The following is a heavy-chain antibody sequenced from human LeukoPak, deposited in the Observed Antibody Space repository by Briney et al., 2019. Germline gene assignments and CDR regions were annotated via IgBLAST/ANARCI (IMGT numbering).Heavy chain of an antibody. V-gene: IGHV3-11*01. J-gene: IGHJ3*02. CDR2: ISSSGSTI. CDR3: ASWTCGGDCYSRAFDI. D-gene: IGHD2-21*02. Sequence: GGSLRLSCAASGFTFSDYYMSWIRQAPGKGLEWVSYISSSGSTIYYADSVKGRFTISRDNAKKSLYLQMNSLRAEDTAVCYCASWTCGGDCYSRAFDIWGQGTMVTVSS. CDR1: GFTFSDYY.